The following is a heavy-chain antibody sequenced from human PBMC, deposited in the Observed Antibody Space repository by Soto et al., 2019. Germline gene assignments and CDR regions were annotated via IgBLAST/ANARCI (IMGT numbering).Heavy chain of an antibody. V-gene: IGHV4-31*03. CDR3: ARDQRKMFADNAYGMDV. D-gene: IGHD1-20*01. Sequence: SETLSLTCTVSGGSISSGGFYWSWNRQDPGTGLEWIGYIYYSGSTYYNPSLKSRATISVDTSKNQFSLKLSSVTAAATGVYYCARDQRKMFADNAYGMDVWGQGTTVTVSS. CDR1: GGSISSGGFY. CDR2: IYYSGST. J-gene: IGHJ6*02.